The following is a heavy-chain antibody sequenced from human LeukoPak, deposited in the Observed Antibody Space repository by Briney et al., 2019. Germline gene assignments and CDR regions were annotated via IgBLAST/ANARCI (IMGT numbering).Heavy chain of an antibody. J-gene: IGHJ4*02. CDR3: AKDSVVVVPAALDY. Sequence: PGGSLRLSCAASGFTFSSYAMSWVRQAPGKGLEWVSAISVSGSSTYYADSVKGRFTISRDSSKNMLHLQMNSLRAEDTAVYYCAKDSVVVVPAALDYWGQGTLVTVSS. D-gene: IGHD2-2*01. CDR1: GFTFSSYA. CDR2: ISVSGSST. V-gene: IGHV3-23*01.